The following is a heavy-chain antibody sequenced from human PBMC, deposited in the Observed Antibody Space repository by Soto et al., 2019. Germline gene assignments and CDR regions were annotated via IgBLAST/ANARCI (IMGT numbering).Heavy chain of an antibody. V-gene: IGHV3-30*18. D-gene: IGHD2-2*01. J-gene: IGHJ6*02. Sequence: SGGSLRLSCAASGFTFSSYGMHWVRQAPGKGLEWVAVISYDGSNKYYADSVKGRFTISRDNSKNTLYLQMNSLRAEDTAVYYCAKRKDFGVDLYGMDVWGQGTTVTVSS. CDR2: ISYDGSNK. CDR3: AKRKDFGVDLYGMDV. CDR1: GFTFSSYG.